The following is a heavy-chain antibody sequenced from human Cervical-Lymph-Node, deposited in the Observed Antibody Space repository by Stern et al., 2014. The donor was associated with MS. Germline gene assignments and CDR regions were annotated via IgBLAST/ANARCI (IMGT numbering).Heavy chain of an antibody. V-gene: IGHV1-69*01. CDR1: GASFTNSV. J-gene: IGHJ2*01. CDR3: ARSPTTSTFYWYFDL. Sequence: QEQLVQSGAEVKRPGSSGRGSCQASGASFTNSVINWVRQAPGHGLEWKGGFMPFMGAANYAQNFQDRVTLSTDLSTTTAYMEMSSLTSNDTAVYFCARSPTTSTFYWYFDLWGRGTLVTVSS. CDR2: FMPFMGAA. D-gene: IGHD1-7*01.